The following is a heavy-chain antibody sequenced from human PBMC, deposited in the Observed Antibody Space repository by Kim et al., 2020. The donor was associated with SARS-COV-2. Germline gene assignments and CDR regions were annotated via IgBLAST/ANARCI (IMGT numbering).Heavy chain of an antibody. CDR1: GFTFDSFD. CDR2: IDTDGDT. V-gene: IGHV3-13*01. J-gene: IGHJ2*01. Sequence: GGSLRLSCAASGFTFDSFDFHWVRQVAGRGLEWVSSIDTDGDTYYPASVKGRFTVPSTNSKNSVNLQMSSLRVGNTAVYFCARGYYRDYWYFDLWGPVTLITVTS. CDR3: ARGYYRDYWYFDL. D-gene: IGHD3-22*01.